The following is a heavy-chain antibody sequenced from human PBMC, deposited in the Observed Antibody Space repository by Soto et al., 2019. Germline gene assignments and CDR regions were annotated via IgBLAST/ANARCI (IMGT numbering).Heavy chain of an antibody. CDR2: IIPIFGTA. CDR3: ARGSTRAVFGWYFDL. J-gene: IGHJ2*01. V-gene: IGHV1-69*01. Sequence: VKVSCKASGGTFSSYAISWVRQAPGQGLEWMGGIIPIFGTANYAQKFQGRVTITADESTSTAYMELSSLRSEDTAVYYCARGSTRAVFGWYFDLWGRGTLVTVSS. CDR1: GGTFSSYA. D-gene: IGHD1-20*01.